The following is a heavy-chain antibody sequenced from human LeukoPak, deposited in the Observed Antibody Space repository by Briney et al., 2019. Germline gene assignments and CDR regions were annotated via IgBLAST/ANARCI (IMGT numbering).Heavy chain of an antibody. Sequence: PGGSLRLSCAATGFTFSSYGMHWVRQAPGKGLEWVGRIKSKTDGGTTDYSAPVKGRFTISRDDSKNTLYLQMNSLKTEDTAVYYCTTDQPYSSGWYDFDYWGQGTLVTVSS. J-gene: IGHJ4*02. D-gene: IGHD6-19*01. CDR2: IKSKTDGGTT. CDR3: TTDQPYSSGWYDFDY. V-gene: IGHV3-15*01. CDR1: GFTFSSYG.